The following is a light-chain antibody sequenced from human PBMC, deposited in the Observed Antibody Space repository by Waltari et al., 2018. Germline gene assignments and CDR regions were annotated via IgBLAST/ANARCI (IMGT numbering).Light chain of an antibody. J-gene: IGLJ3*02. CDR2: SNN. CDR1: SSNMGSNL. CDR3: AAWDDSLKGRV. V-gene: IGLV1-44*01. Sequence: QSVLTQSHSESGTPGQRVTISCSGRSSNMGSNLVNCYQQLPGLAPNLRISSNNHRPSVVPDRFSGSKSGTSASLAISVLQSEDEADYYCAAWDDSLKGRVFGGGTKVTVL.